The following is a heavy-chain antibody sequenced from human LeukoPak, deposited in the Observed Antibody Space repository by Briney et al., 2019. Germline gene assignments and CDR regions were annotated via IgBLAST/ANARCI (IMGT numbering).Heavy chain of an antibody. D-gene: IGHD4-17*01. CDR3: ARLPYGDYFDY. V-gene: IGHV4-59*08. CDR2: IYYSGST. J-gene: IGHJ4*02. Sequence: SETLSLTCTVSGGSISSYYWSWIRQPPGKGLEWIGYIYYSGSTNYNPSLKGRVTISVDTSKNQFSLKLSSVTAADTAVYYCARLPYGDYFDYWGQGTLVTVSS. CDR1: GGSISSYY.